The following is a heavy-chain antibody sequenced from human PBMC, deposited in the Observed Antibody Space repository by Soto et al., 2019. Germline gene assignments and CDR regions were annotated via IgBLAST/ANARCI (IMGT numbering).Heavy chain of an antibody. J-gene: IGHJ4*02. CDR1: GFMFSAYW. Sequence: PGGSLRLSCAASGFMFSAYWMSWVRQAPGKGLEWVANIHGDGGKIYYVDSVKGRFTISRDNAKRSLYLQMKSLRADDTGVYYCAGGNFRYWGQGTLVTVSS. CDR2: IHGDGGKI. CDR3: AGGNFRY. V-gene: IGHV3-7*03.